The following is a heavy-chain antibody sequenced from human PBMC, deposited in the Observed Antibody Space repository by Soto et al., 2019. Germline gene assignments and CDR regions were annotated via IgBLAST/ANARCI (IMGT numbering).Heavy chain of an antibody. Sequence: EVQLLESGGGLVQPGGSLRLSCAASGFTFSSYAMSWVRQAPGKGLEWVSAISGSGGSTYYAVSVKGRFTISRDNSKNTLYLQMNSLRAEDTAVYYCAKDRMGGGAFDIWGQGTMVTVSS. CDR2: ISGSGGST. J-gene: IGHJ3*02. CDR3: AKDRMGGGAFDI. CDR1: GFTFSSYA. V-gene: IGHV3-23*01. D-gene: IGHD2-8*01.